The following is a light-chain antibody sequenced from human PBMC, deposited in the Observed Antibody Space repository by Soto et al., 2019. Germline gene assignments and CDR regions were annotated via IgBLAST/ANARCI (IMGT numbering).Light chain of an antibody. CDR2: EVS. CDR1: ISDVGGYNY. V-gene: IGLV2-14*01. CDR3: SSYTSSSTLDV. J-gene: IGLJ1*01. Sequence: QSALTQPAAVSGSPGQSITISCTGTISDVGGYNYVSWYQQHPGKSPKLMIYEVSNRPSGVSNRFSGSKSGNTAYLTISGLQAEDEADYYCSSYTSSSTLDVFGTGTKLPVL.